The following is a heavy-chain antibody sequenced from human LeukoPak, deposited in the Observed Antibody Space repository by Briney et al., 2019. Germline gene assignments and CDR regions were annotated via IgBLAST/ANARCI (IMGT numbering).Heavy chain of an antibody. CDR2: ISAYNGNT. CDR1: GYTFTSYG. CDR3: ARESFSAVAAAGTPDY. V-gene: IGHV1-18*01. Sequence: GASVKVSCKASGYTFTSYGISWVRQAPGQGLEWMGWISAYNGNTNYAQKLRGRVTMTTDTSTSTAYMELRSLRSDDTAVYYCARESFSAVAAAGTPDYWGQGTLVTVSS. D-gene: IGHD6-13*01. J-gene: IGHJ4*02.